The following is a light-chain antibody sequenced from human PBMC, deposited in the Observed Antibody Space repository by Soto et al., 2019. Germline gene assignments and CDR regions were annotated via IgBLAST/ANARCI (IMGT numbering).Light chain of an antibody. CDR2: WAS. CDR1: QSLLYRSNNKNY. Sequence: DIAMTQSPPSLAVSLGERATINCKSSQSLLYRSNNKNYLAWYQHKPGQPPKLLIYWASTRESGVPDRFSGSGSGTDFTLTISSLQAEDVAIYYCQQYYTTPLTFGGGTKVEIK. J-gene: IGKJ4*01. V-gene: IGKV4-1*01. CDR3: QQYYTTPLT.